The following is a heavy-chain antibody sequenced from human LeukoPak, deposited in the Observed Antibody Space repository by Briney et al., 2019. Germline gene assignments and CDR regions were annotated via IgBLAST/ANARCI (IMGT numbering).Heavy chain of an antibody. CDR3: ARARWLVPPDY. D-gene: IGHD6-19*01. Sequence: GGSLRLSCAASGFTVSSNYMSWVRQAPGKGLEWVSVIYSGGSTYYADSVKGRFTISRHNSKDTLYLQMNSLRAGDTAVYYCARARWLVPPDYWGQGTLVTVSS. CDR1: GFTVSSNY. J-gene: IGHJ4*02. CDR2: IYSGGST. V-gene: IGHV3-53*04.